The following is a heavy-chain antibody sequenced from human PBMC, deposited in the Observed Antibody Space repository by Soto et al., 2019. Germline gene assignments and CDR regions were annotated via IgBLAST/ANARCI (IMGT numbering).Heavy chain of an antibody. V-gene: IGHV3-30*18. CDR2: ISYDGSNK. Sequence: GGSLRLSCAASGFTFSSYGMHWVRQAPGKGLEWVAVISYDGSNKYYADSVKGRFTISRDNSKNTLYLQMNSLRAEDTAVYYCAKEGPPNDFWSGYYVRSDRINYFDYWGQGTLVTVSS. J-gene: IGHJ4*02. CDR1: GFTFSSYG. D-gene: IGHD3-3*01. CDR3: AKEGPPNDFWSGYYVRSDRINYFDY.